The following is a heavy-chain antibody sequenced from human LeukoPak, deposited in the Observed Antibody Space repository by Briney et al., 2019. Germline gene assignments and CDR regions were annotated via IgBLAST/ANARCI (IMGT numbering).Heavy chain of an antibody. Sequence: PSETLSLTCTVSGGAISSHYWSWIRQPPGKGLEWIGYISDSGSSIYNPSLKSRVTILGDTSKNQFSLKLSSVTAADTAVYYCARHAMASYSVPWLDPWGQGTLVTVSS. CDR3: ARHAMASYSVPWLDP. V-gene: IGHV4-59*08. J-gene: IGHJ5*02. CDR2: ISDSGSS. CDR1: GGAISSHY. D-gene: IGHD3-10*01.